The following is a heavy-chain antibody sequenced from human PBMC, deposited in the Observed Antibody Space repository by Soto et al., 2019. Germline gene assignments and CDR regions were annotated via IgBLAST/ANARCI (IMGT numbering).Heavy chain of an antibody. CDR3: AGGFDY. V-gene: IGHV3-7*01. D-gene: IGHD1-26*01. J-gene: IGHJ4*02. CDR1: GFTISSYW. Sequence: EVQMLESGGGLVQPGGSLRLSCAASGFTISSYWMTWVRQAPGKGLEWVANIKQDGSEKYYVDSVKGRFTISRDNAKNSLFLQMSSLRAEDTAVYYCAGGFDYWGQGTLVTVSS. CDR2: IKQDGSEK.